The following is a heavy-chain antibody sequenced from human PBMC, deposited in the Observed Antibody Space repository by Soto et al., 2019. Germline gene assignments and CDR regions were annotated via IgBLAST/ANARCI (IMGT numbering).Heavy chain of an antibody. V-gene: IGHV1-18*01. J-gene: IGHJ5*02. CDR2: ISAYNGNT. CDR3: AREGITIFGVSRSWFDP. Sequence: ASVKVTCKASGGTFSSYAISWVRQAPGQGLEWMGWISAYNGNTNYAQKLQGRVTMTTDTSTSTAYMELRSLRSDDTAVYYCAREGITIFGVSRSWFDPWGQGTLVTVSS. CDR1: GGTFSSYA. D-gene: IGHD3-3*01.